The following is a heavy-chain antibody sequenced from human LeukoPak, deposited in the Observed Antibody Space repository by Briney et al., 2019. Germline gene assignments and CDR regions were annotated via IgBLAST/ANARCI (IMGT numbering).Heavy chain of an antibody. J-gene: IGHJ4*02. CDR1: GFTFSSYW. D-gene: IGHD4-17*01. CDR2: INSDGSST. Sequence: GGSLRLSCAASGFTFSSYWMHWVRQAPGKGLVWVSRINSDGSSTSYADSVKGRFTISRDNAKSTLYLQMNSLRAEDTAVYYCARERAYGDYFDYWGQGTLVTVSS. V-gene: IGHV3-74*01. CDR3: ARERAYGDYFDY.